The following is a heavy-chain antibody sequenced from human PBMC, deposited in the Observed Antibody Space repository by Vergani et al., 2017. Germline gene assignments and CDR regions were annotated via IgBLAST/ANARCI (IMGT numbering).Heavy chain of an antibody. CDR1: GYIFSNFW. J-gene: IGHJ3*01. D-gene: IGHD3-10*01. V-gene: IGHV5-51*01. CDR3: ASGGHGSENGGALQL. Sequence: EKQLVQSGSETKKPGESLKISCQAFGYIFSNFWIGWVRQRPGRGLEWMGIIYPGASEVKSNPTFRSQVIFSVDTSVNTAYLQWRSLQASDTATYFCASGGHGSENGGALQLWGQGTNITVSS. CDR2: IYPGASEV.